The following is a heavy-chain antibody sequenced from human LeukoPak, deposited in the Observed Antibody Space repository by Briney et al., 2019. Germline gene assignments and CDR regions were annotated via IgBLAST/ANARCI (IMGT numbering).Heavy chain of an antibody. J-gene: IGHJ3*02. D-gene: IGHD3-22*01. CDR2: IIPIFGIA. V-gene: IGHV1-69*04. CDR3: AGHYLYYYDSSGHGNAFDI. Sequence: ASVKVSCKAPGGTFSSYAISWVRQAPGQGLEWMGRIIPIFGIANYAQKFQGRVTITADKSTSTAYMELSSLRSEDTAVYYCAGHYLYYYDSSGHGNAFDIWGQGTMVTVSS. CDR1: GGTFSSYA.